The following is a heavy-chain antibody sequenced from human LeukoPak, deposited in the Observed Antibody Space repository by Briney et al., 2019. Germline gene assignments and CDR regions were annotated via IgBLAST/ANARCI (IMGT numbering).Heavy chain of an antibody. CDR2: IKSKTDGGTT. CDR3: TTEAGSSRWYSSRFDY. J-gene: IGHJ4*02. Sequence: KLGGCLRLSCAASGFTFSNAWMSWGRQAPGKGLEWVGRIKSKTDGGTTDYAAPVKGRFTISRDDSKNTLYLQMNSLKIEDTAVYYCTTEAGSSRWYSSRFDYCGQGALFSASS. V-gene: IGHV3-15*01. D-gene: IGHD3-10*01. CDR1: GFTFSNAW.